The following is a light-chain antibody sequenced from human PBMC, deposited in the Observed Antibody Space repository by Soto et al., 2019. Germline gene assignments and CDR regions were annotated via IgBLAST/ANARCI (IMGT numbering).Light chain of an antibody. CDR3: QQYETFSGT. V-gene: IGKV1-5*01. CDR2: DAS. Sequence: DIQMTQSPSTLSASVGDTVPVTCRASQSVSGWLAWYQQKPGEAPKLLIYDASDLPRGVPSRFSGSGSWTKFTLSIACLQPDDFATYYCQQYETFSGTFGSGNKMEI. J-gene: IGKJ1*01. CDR1: QSVSGW.